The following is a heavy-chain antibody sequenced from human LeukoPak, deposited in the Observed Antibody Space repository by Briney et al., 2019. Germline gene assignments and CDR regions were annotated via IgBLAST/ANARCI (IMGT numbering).Heavy chain of an antibody. CDR2: IIPILGIA. Sequence: SVKVSCKASGGTFSSYAISWVRQAPGQGLEWMGRIIPILGIANYAQKFQGRVTITADKSTSTAYMELSSLRSEDTAVYYCARGGGVYGGNLDYWGQGTLVTVSS. CDR1: GGTFSSYA. CDR3: ARGGGVYGGNLDY. D-gene: IGHD4-23*01. J-gene: IGHJ4*02. V-gene: IGHV1-69*04.